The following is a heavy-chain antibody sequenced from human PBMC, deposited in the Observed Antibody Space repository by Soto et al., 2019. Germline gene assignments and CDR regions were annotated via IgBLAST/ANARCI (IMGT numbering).Heavy chain of an antibody. CDR1: GYTLTELS. D-gene: IGHD2-2*02. V-gene: IGHV1-24*01. CDR2: FDPEDGEA. J-gene: IGHJ5*02. CDR3: ATTGAYQLLYGRWFDP. Sequence: ASVKVSCKVSGYTLTELSMHWVRQAPGKGLEWMGGFDPEDGEAIYAQKLQGRVTMTEDTSTDTAYMELSSLRSEDTAVYYCATTGAYQLLYGRWFDPWGQGTLVTVSS.